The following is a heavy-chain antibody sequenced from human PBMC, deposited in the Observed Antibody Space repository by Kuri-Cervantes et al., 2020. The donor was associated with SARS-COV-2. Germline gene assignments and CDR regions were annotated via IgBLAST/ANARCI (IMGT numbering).Heavy chain of an antibody. J-gene: IGHJ5*02. CDR2: ISSSGSTI. CDR1: GFTFSSYE. Sequence: GESLKISCAASGFTFSSYEMNWVRQAPGKGLEWVSYISSSGSTIYYADSVKGRFTIPRDNAKHSLYLQMNSLRAEDTAVYYCAEDLKKYSSSWYPSGWFDPWGQGTLVTVSS. V-gene: IGHV3-48*03. CDR3: AEDLKKYSSSWYPSGWFDP. D-gene: IGHD6-13*01.